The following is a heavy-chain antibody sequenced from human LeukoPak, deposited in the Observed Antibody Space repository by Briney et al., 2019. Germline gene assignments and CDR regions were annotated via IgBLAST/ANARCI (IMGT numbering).Heavy chain of an antibody. Sequence: ASVKVSCKASAYTFTYYYLHWVRQAPGQGLEWMGWIDPNSGDTNSAQKFQGWVTMTRDTSISTAYLELSSLTSDDTALYYCARRNWGSPTYFDYWGQGTLVTVSS. CDR1: AYTFTYYY. V-gene: IGHV1-2*04. D-gene: IGHD7-27*01. CDR2: IDPNSGDT. J-gene: IGHJ4*02. CDR3: ARRNWGSPTYFDY.